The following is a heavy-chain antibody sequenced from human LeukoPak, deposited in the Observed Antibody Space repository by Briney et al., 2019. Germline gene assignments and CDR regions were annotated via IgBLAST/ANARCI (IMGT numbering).Heavy chain of an antibody. CDR3: ARDSGRSGYLASYFDY. J-gene: IGHJ4*02. CDR1: GFTFSSYW. D-gene: IGHD3-22*01. CDR2: IKQDGSEK. V-gene: IGHV3-7*01. Sequence: GGSLRLSCAASGFTFSSYWMSWVRQAPGKGLEWVANIKQDGSEKYYVDSVKGRFTISRDSAKNSLYLQMNSLRAEDTAVYYCARDSGRSGYLASYFDYWGQGTLVTVSS.